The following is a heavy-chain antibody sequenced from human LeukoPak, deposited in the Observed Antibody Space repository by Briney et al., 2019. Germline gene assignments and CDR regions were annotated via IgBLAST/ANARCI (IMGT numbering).Heavy chain of an antibody. V-gene: IGHV7-4-1*02. D-gene: IGHD1-26*01. CDR3: ARDYTLTVGTTTYFQH. CDR2: ISTNTGNP. Sequence: GASVKVSCKASGYTFTSYGISWVRQAPGQGLEFMGWISTNTGNPTYAQDFTGRFVFSLDTSVSTAYLQISSLKAEDTAVYYCARDYTLTVGTTTYFQHWGQGTLVTVSS. J-gene: IGHJ1*01. CDR1: GYTFTSYG.